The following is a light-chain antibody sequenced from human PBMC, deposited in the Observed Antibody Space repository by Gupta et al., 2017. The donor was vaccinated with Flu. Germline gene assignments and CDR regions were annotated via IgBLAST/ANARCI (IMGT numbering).Light chain of an antibody. V-gene: IGLV3-21*02. J-gene: IGLJ3*02. CDR3: QLWDGGSDHPGV. CDR1: HLGSKR. CDR2: GDT. Sequence: SFVLTQTPSMSVAQGQTAKINCGGPHLGSKRVHWYQHKPGQAPILVVYGDTDRPAGVPGRCSGSHSGNTASLSISRVEAVDEADYYCQLWDGGSDHPGVFGGGTKLTVL.